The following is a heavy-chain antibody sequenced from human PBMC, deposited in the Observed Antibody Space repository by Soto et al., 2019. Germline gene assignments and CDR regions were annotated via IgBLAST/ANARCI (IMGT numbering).Heavy chain of an antibody. D-gene: IGHD3-3*01. V-gene: IGHV1-18*01. CDR2: ISAYNGNT. J-gene: IGHJ6*03. Sequence: VASVKVFCKDSGYTFTSYGISWVRQAPGQGLEWMGWISAYNGNTNYAQKLQGRVTMTTDTSTSTAYMELRSLRSDDTAVYYCARDSATYDFWSGYYLASPSYYYYYYMDVWGKGTTVTVSS. CDR3: ARDSATYDFWSGYYLASPSYYYYYYMDV. CDR1: GYTFTSYG.